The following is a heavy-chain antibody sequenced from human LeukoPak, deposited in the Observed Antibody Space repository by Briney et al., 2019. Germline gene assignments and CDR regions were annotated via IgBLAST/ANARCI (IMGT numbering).Heavy chain of an antibody. J-gene: IGHJ5*02. V-gene: IGHV3-74*01. Sequence: QTGGSLRLSCAASGFTFSSYWMHWVRQAPGKGLVWVSRINSDGSSTSYADSVKGRFTISRDNAKNTLYLQMNSLRAEDTAVYYCARSPRGGNWFDPWGQGTLVTVSS. CDR3: ARSPRGGNWFDP. D-gene: IGHD3-16*01. CDR2: INSDGSST. CDR1: GFTFSSYW.